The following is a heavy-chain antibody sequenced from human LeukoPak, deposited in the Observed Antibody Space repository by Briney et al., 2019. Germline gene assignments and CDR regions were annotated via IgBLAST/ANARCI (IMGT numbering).Heavy chain of an antibody. D-gene: IGHD4-11*01. CDR3: ARITTWGDYYYYMDV. J-gene: IGHJ6*03. CDR2: IYTSGST. V-gene: IGHV4-61*02. CDR1: GGSISSGSYY. Sequence: SQTLSLTCTVSGGSISSGSYYWSWIRQPAGKGLEWIERIYTSGSTNYNPSLKSRVTISVDTSKNQFSLKLSSVTAADTAVYYCARITTWGDYYYYMDVWGKGTTVTVSS.